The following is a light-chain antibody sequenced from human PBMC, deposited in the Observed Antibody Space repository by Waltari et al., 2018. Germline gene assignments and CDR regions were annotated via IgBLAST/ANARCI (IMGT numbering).Light chain of an antibody. V-gene: IGKV1-33*01. Sequence: DIQLTQSPSSLAASVGDRVTITCQATQDTTNFLNWYQQKPGKPPKLLIYDASILETGVPSRFSGSGSGTHFTFTINSLQPEDIATYYCQQYDDPSITFGQGTRLDIK. CDR1: QDTTNF. CDR2: DAS. CDR3: QQYDDPSIT. J-gene: IGKJ5*01.